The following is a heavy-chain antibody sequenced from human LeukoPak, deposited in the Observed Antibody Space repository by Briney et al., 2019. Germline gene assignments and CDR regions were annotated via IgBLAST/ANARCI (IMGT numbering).Heavy chain of an antibody. V-gene: IGHV1-24*01. D-gene: IGHD3-22*01. CDR1: GYTLTELS. CDR3: ARDGTSYYESSGYDS. J-gene: IGHJ4*02. CDR2: FDPEDGET. Sequence: GASVKVSCKVSGYTLTELSMHWVRQAPGKGLEWMGGFDPEDGETIYAQKFQGRVTMTEDTSTNTAFMELRSLTSDDTAIYYCARDGTSYYESSGYDSWGQGTLVTVTS.